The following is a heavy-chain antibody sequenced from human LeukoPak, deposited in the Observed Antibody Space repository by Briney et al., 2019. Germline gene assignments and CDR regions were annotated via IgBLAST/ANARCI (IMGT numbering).Heavy chain of an antibody. J-gene: IGHJ5*02. V-gene: IGHV3-21*01. CDR3: ARDPSSGWYLKGWFDP. Sequence: GSLRLSCAASGFTFSSYSMNWVRQAPGKGLEWVSSISSSSNYIYYADSVKGRFTISRDNAKNSLYLQMNSLRAEDTAVYYCARDPSSGWYLKGWFDPWGQGTLVTVSS. CDR1: GFTFSSYS. D-gene: IGHD6-19*01. CDR2: ISSSSNYI.